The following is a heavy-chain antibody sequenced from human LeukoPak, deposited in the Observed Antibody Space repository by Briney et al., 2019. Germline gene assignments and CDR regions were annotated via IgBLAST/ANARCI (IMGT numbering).Heavy chain of an antibody. CDR2: ISYDGSNK. D-gene: IGHD3-3*01. CDR1: GFTFSSYA. Sequence: GGSLRLSCAASGFTFSSYAMHWVRQAPGKGLEWVAVISYDGSNKYYADSVKGRFTISRDNSKNTLYLQMNSLRAEDTAVYYCASPQRSGSNDYWGQGTLVTVSS. CDR3: ASPQRSGSNDY. V-gene: IGHV3-30-3*01. J-gene: IGHJ4*02.